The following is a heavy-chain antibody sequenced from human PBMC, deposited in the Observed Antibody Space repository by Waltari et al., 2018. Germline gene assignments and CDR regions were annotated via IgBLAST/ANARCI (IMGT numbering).Heavy chain of an antibody. V-gene: IGHV3-66*01. Sequence: EVQLVESGGGLVRPGGSLRLSCAASGIIVTNNFMTWVRQAPGKGLGWVSVIRFDGDTYYAASVEGRFTMSRDKSTNMVHLQMHSLRVEDTAVYFCARDYSDALDIWGQGTVVTVSS. J-gene: IGHJ3*02. CDR1: GIIVTNNF. CDR2: IRFDGDT. D-gene: IGHD2-15*01. CDR3: ARDYSDALDI.